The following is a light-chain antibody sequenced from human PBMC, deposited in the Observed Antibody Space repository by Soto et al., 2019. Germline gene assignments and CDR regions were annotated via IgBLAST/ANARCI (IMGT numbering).Light chain of an antibody. CDR3: QQSYRTPPT. V-gene: IGKV1-39*01. CDR1: QSSSSY. CDR2: AAS. Sequence: DIQMTQSPSSLSASVGDRVTITCRASQSSSSYLNWYQQKPGKAPKLLIYAASTLQSGAPSRFSGSGSGTDYTLTISSQQHEDFATYYCQQSYRTPPTFGQGTKVEIK. J-gene: IGKJ1*01.